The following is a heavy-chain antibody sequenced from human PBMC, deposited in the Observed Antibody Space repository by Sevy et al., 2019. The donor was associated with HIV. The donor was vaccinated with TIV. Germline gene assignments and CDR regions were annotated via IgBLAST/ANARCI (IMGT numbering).Heavy chain of an antibody. CDR1: GGTFSSYA. CDR2: IIPIFGTA. V-gene: IGHV1-69*06. Sequence: ASVKVSCKASGGTFSSYAISWVRQAPGQGLEWMGGIIPIFGTANYAQKFQGRVTITADKSTSTAYMGLSSLRSEDTAVYYCARGEQWLDYYYMDVWGKGTTVTVSS. CDR3: ARGEQWLDYYYMDV. J-gene: IGHJ6*03. D-gene: IGHD6-19*01.